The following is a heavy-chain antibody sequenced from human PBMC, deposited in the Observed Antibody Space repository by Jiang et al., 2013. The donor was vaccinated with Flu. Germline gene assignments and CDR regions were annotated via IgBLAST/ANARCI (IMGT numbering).Heavy chain of an antibody. Sequence: FATTNYAQKFRDRVTISADESTSTFYMELSSLRSEDTAVYYCARDSSSEAYPLLLYYFDLWGRGTLVTVSS. V-gene: IGHV1-69*01. CDR2: FATT. CDR3: ARDSSSEAYPLLLYYFDL. J-gene: IGHJ2*01. D-gene: IGHD1-26*01.